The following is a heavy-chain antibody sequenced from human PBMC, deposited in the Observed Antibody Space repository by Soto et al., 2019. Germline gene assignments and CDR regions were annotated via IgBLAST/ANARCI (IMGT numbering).Heavy chain of an antibody. CDR3: ARVPLSGPCNY. J-gene: IGHJ4*02. V-gene: IGHV3-7*05. Sequence: PGGSLRLSCAASGFNFSSYWMSWVRQAPGKGLEWVANIKQDGSEKYYVDSVKGRFTISRDNAKNSLYLQMNSLRAEDTAVYYCARVPLSGPCNYWGQGTLVTVSS. D-gene: IGHD2-15*01. CDR1: GFNFSSYW. CDR2: IKQDGSEK.